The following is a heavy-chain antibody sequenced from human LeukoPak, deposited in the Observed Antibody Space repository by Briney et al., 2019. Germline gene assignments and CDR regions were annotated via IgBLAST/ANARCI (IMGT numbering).Heavy chain of an antibody. CDR3: ARDMVVSGWSVDY. V-gene: IGHV3-48*04. J-gene: IGHJ4*02. D-gene: IGHD6-19*01. Sequence: GGSLRLSCAASGFTFSSYSMNWVRQAPGKGLEWVSYISSSSSTIYYADSVKGRFTISRDNAKNSLCLQMNSLRAEDTAVYYCARDMVVSGWSVDYWGQGTLVTVSS. CDR2: ISSSSSTI. CDR1: GFTFSSYS.